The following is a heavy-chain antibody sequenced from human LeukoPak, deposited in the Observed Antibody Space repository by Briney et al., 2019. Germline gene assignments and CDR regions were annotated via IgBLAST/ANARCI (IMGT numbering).Heavy chain of an antibody. J-gene: IGHJ6*03. D-gene: IGHD7-27*01. Sequence: GGSLRLSCAASGFTFDDYGMSWVRQAPGKGLEWVALIPYDGSNKYYADSVKGRFTISRDNAKNSLYLQMNSLRAEDTAVYYCAREQRSLTGGQKYYYYMDVWGKGTTVTVSS. CDR1: GFTFDDYG. CDR3: AREQRSLTGGQKYYYYMDV. CDR2: IPYDGSNK. V-gene: IGHV3-30*03.